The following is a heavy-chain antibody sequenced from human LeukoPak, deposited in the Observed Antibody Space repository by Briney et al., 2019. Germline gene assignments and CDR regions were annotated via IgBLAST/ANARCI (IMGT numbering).Heavy chain of an antibody. CDR3: ARDCYDNSDAFDI. CDR2: ISSSSSYI. CDR1: GFTFSSYG. J-gene: IGHJ3*02. V-gene: IGHV3-21*01. Sequence: PGGSLRLSCAASGFTFSSYGMSWVRQAPGKGLEWVSSISSSSSYIYYADSVTGRFTISRDNAKNSLYLQMNSLRAEDTAVYYCARDCYDNSDAFDIWGQGTMVTVSS. D-gene: IGHD5-12*01.